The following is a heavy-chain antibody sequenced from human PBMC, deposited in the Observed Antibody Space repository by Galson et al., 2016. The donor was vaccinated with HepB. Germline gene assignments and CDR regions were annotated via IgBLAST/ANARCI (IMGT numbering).Heavy chain of an antibody. Sequence: SVKVSCKASGYTFTSYAMHWVRQAPGQRPEWMGWTNTGNGNTKYSQRFQGRVTINRDASASTVYMDLSSLRSEDTAVYYCARGSGYYDILTGYYYYWGQGTLVTVSS. V-gene: IGHV1-3*04. J-gene: IGHJ4*02. D-gene: IGHD3-9*01. CDR3: ARGSGYYDILTGYYYY. CDR1: GYTFTSYA. CDR2: TNTGNGNT.